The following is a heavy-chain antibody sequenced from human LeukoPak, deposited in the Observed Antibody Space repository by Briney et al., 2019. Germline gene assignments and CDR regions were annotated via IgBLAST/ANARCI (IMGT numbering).Heavy chain of an antibody. V-gene: IGHV1-18*01. CDR2: ISAYNGNT. J-gene: IGHJ6*03. Sequence: ASVKVSCKASGYTFTSYGISGVRQAPGQGLEWMGWISAYNGNTNYAQKLQGRVTMTTDTSTSTAYMELRSLRSDDTAVYYCARDSAATVTTYYYYYMDVWGKGTTVTVSS. CDR3: ARDSAATVTTYYYYYMDV. D-gene: IGHD4-11*01. CDR1: GYTFTSYG.